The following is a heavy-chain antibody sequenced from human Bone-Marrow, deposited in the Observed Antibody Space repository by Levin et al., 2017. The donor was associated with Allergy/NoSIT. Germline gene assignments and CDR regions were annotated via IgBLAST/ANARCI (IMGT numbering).Heavy chain of an antibody. J-gene: IGHJ5*01. D-gene: IGHD2-2*01. CDR1: GASISSFY. V-gene: IGHV4-59*08. Sequence: RPGGSLRLSCTVSGASISSFYWSWIRQPPGKGLEWIGYIYYSGSTNYSPSLKSRVSMSADMSRNQVYLTMSSVTAADTAVYYCARQAVPAAMNGFDSWGQGTLVTVSS. CDR3: ARQAVPAAMNGFDS. CDR2: IYYSGST.